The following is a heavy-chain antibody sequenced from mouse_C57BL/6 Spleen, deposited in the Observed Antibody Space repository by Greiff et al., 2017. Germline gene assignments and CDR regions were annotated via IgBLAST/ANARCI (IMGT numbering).Heavy chain of an antibody. D-gene: IGHD1-1*01. CDR1: GYTFTSYW. V-gene: IGHV1-64*01. Sequence: QVQLQQSGAELVKPGASVKLSCKASGYTFTSYWMHWVKRRPGQGLEWIGMIHPNSGSTNYNEKFKSKATLTVDKSSSTANMQLSSLSAEDSAVYYCARGCYYVSSNDYWGQGTTLTVAS. CDR3: ARGCYYVSSNDY. J-gene: IGHJ2*01. CDR2: IHPNSGST.